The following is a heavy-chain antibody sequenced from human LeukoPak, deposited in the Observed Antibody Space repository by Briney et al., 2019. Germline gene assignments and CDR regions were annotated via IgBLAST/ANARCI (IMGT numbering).Heavy chain of an antibody. V-gene: IGHV1-46*01. J-gene: IGHJ4*02. CDR1: GHTFTSNY. CDR2: IYPRDGST. CDR3: ARDPEGFDY. Sequence: ASVKVSCKASGHTFTSNYIHWVRQAPGQGLEWMGMIYPRDGSTSYAQKFQGRVTVTRDTSTSTVHMELSGLRSEDTAVYYCARDPEGFDYWGQGTLVTVSS.